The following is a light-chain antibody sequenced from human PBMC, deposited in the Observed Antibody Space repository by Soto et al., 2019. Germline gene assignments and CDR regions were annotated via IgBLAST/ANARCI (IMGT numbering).Light chain of an antibody. CDR3: QQRSNWPLT. V-gene: IGKV3-11*01. Sequence: EIVLTQSPXXXXXXPXXXXXXXXXXXXXXXSYLAWYQQKPGQAPRLLIYDASNRATGIPARFSGSGSGTDFTLTISSLEPEDFAVYYCQQRSNWPLTFGGGTKVEIK. J-gene: IGKJ4*01. CDR2: DAS. CDR1: XXXXSY.